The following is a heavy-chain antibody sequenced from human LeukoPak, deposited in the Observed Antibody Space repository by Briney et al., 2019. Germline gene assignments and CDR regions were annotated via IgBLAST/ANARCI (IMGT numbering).Heavy chain of an antibody. V-gene: IGHV4-59*01. CDR2: IYYSGNT. CDR3: ARAHYYYYYYMDV. Sequence: PSETLTLTCTVSGGSISSYYWSWIRQPPGKGLEWIGYIYYSGNTNYNPSLKSRVTISVDTSKNQFSLKMSSVTAADTAVYYCARAHYYYYYYMDVWGKGTTVTISS. J-gene: IGHJ6*03. CDR1: GGSISSYY.